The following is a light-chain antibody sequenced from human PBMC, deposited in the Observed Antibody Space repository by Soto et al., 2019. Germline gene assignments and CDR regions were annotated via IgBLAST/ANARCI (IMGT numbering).Light chain of an antibody. V-gene: IGLV1-44*01. CDR2: NNN. Sequence: QSVLTQPPSASGTPGQRGTISCSGGTSNIGSNTVHWYQQLPGMAPKLLIYNNNQRPSGVPDRVSGSKSGTSTSLAISGLQSEDEADYYCAAWDDRLSAWVFGGGTKLTVL. CDR1: TSNIGSNT. J-gene: IGLJ3*02. CDR3: AAWDDRLSAWV.